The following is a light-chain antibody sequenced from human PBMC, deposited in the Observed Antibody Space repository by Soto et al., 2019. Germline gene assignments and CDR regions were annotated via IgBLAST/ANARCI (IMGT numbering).Light chain of an antibody. CDR3: VAWDDTLNSPQ. V-gene: IGLV1-47*01. J-gene: IGLJ2*01. CDR2: RNT. CDR1: NSSIGVNY. Sequence: QSVLTQTPSASGTPGQTVTISCSGSNSSIGVNYVYWYQQFPGSAPKLLIYRNTQRPSGVPDRFSGSQSGTSASLAISGLRSEDEADYFCVAWDDTLNSPQFGGGTKLTVL.